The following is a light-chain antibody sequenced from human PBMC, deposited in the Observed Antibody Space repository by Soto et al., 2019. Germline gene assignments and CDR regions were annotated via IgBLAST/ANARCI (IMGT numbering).Light chain of an antibody. J-gene: IGKJ4*01. V-gene: IGKV3-11*01. CDR1: QSVSNY. CDR3: QQRSTWVT. Sequence: EIVLTQSPATLSLSPGERATLSCRASQSVSNYLAWYQQKPGQAPRLLIYDAFNRATGIPSRFSGSGSGTDFTLTISSLEPEDFAIYYCQQRSTWVTFGGGTKVEIK. CDR2: DAF.